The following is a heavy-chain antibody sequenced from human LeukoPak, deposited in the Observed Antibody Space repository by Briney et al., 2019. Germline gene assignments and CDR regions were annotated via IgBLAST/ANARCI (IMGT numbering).Heavy chain of an antibody. V-gene: IGHV3-23*01. CDR3: AKITYYGSGKRRFDY. J-gene: IGHJ4*02. D-gene: IGHD3-10*01. CDR2: ISGSGGST. Sequence: GGSLRLSCAASGFTFSSYAMSWVRQAPGKGLEWVSAISGSGGSTYYADSVKGRFTISRDNSKNTLYLQMNSLRAEDTAVYYCAKITYYGSGKRRFDYWGQGTLVTVSS. CDR1: GFTFSSYA.